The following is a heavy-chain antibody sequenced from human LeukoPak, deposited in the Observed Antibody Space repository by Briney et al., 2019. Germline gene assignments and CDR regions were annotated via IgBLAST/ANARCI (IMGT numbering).Heavy chain of an antibody. J-gene: IGHJ4*02. CDR2: ISGSGDNT. Sequence: GGSLRLSCAASGFTFSSYAMSWVRQAPGKGLEWVSAISGSGDNTYYADSVKGRFTISRDNSKNTLYLQMNNLRAEDTAVYYCAKDLLTVMDIVVVPAAISNYWGQGTLVTVSS. CDR3: AKDLLTVMDIVVVPAAISNY. CDR1: GFTFSSYA. V-gene: IGHV3-23*01. D-gene: IGHD2-2*02.